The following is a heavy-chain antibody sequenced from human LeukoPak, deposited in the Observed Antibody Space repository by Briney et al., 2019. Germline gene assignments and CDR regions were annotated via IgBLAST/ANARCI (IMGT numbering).Heavy chain of an antibody. CDR1: GGSISSYY. V-gene: IGHV4-4*07. D-gene: IGHD3-10*01. Sequence: PSETLSLTCTVSGGSISSYYWSWIRQPAGTALEWIGRIYTSGTITYNPSLKSRVTMSVDTSKNQFSLKLSSVTAADTAVYYCARDSGTTGEVKFDPWGQGTLVTVSA. CDR3: ARDSGTTGEVKFDP. J-gene: IGHJ5*02. CDR2: IYTSGTI.